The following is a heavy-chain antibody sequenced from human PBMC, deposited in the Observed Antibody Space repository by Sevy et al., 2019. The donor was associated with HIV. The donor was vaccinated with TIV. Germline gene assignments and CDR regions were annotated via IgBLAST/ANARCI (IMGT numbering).Heavy chain of an antibody. V-gene: IGHV3-23*01. CDR3: AKDGGRNWDQFFFDS. Sequence: GGSLRLSCEASVFTFSSYGMSWVRQAPGKGLEWVSYISGTGGSTDYADSVKGRFTISRDNSKNTLYIHMISLRAEDTAVYFCAKDGGRNWDQFFFDSWGQGTLVTVSS. D-gene: IGHD7-27*01. CDR2: ISGTGGST. CDR1: VFTFSSYG. J-gene: IGHJ4*02.